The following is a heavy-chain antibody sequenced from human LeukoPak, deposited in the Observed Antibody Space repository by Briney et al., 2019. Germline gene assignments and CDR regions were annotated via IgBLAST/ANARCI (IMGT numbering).Heavy chain of an antibody. CDR1: GYTFTGYY. CDR2: INPNSGGT. J-gene: IGHJ4*02. D-gene: IGHD3-10*01. Sequence: ASVKVSCKASGYTFTGYYMHWVRQAPGQGLEWMGWINPNSGGTNYAQKFQGRVTMTRDTSISTAYMELSRLRSDDTAVYYCARVILWFGIYDYWGQGTLVTVSS. CDR3: ARVILWFGIYDY. V-gene: IGHV1-2*02.